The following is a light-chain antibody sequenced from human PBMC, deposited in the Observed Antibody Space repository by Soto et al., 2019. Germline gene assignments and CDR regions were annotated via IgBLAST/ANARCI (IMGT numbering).Light chain of an antibody. CDR2: RSN. J-gene: IGLJ3*02. CDR3: ASWDASLNGWV. Sequence: QSVLTQPPSASGTPGQRVTISCSGSSSNIGSDTVNWYQQLPGTAPKLLIHRSNQRPSGVPGRFSGSKSGTSASLAISGLQPEDEADYRCASWDASLNGWVFGGGTKLTVL. CDR1: SSNIGSDT. V-gene: IGLV1-44*01.